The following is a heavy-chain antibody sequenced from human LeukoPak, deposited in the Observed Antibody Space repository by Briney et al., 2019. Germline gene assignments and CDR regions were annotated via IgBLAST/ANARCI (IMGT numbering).Heavy chain of an antibody. CDR3: ARTVTIFGVVNYYNDPHPLDY. V-gene: IGHV1-2*02. Sequence: ASVKVSCKASGYTFTGYYMHWVRQAPGQGLEWMGWINPNSGGTNYAQKFQGRVTMTRDTSISTAYMELSSLRSEDTAVYYCARTVTIFGVVNYYNDPHPLDYWGQGTLVTVSS. CDR2: INPNSGGT. CDR1: GYTFTGYY. J-gene: IGHJ4*02. D-gene: IGHD3-3*01.